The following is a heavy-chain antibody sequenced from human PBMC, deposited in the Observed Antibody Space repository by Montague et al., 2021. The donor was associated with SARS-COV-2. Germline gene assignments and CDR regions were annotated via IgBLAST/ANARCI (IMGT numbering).Heavy chain of an antibody. D-gene: IGHD6-6*01. CDR1: GGSISNFY. V-gene: IGHV4-59*01. CDR2: VFYSGTT. Sequence: SETLSLTCTVSGGSISNFYWSWLRQPPGRGLEWIAYVFYSGTTSYNPSLKSRATISVDTSKNQFSLRLDSVTAADTAVYYCARAQSARPGWYFDLWGRGTLVTVSS. CDR3: ARAQSARPGWYFDL. J-gene: IGHJ2*01.